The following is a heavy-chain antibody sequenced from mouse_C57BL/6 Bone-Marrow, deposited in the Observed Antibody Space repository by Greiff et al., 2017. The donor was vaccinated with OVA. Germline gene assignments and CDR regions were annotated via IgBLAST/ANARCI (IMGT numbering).Heavy chain of an antibody. J-gene: IGHJ4*01. Sequence: VQLQQPGAELVKPGASVKLSCKASGYIFTSYWMHWVKQRPGQGLEWIGMIHPNSGSTNYNEKFKSKATLTVDKSSSTAYMQLSSLTSEDSAVYYCALYYSGAMDYWGQGTSVTVSS. CDR2: IHPNSGST. CDR3: ALYYSGAMDY. CDR1: GYIFTSYW. V-gene: IGHV1-64*01. D-gene: IGHD2-12*01.